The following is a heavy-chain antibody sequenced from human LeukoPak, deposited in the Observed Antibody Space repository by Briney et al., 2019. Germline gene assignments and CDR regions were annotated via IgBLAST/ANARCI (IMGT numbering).Heavy chain of an antibody. J-gene: IGHJ4*02. CDR3: ARHTTVVQPHYFDY. D-gene: IGHD4-23*01. V-gene: IGHV4-59*08. Sequence: PSETLSLTCTVSGGSISRYYWSWIRQPPGKGLEWIGYIYYSGSTNYNPSLKSRVTISLDTSKNQISLKLSSVTAADTAVYYCARHTTVVQPHYFDYWGQGTLVTVSS. CDR1: GGSISRYY. CDR2: IYYSGST.